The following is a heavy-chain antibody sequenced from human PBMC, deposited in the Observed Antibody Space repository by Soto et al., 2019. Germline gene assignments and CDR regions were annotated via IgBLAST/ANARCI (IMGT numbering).Heavy chain of an antibody. Sequence: QVQLVESGGGVVQPGRSLRLSCAASGFTFSSYGMHWVRQAPGKGLEWVAVISYDGSNKYYADSVKGRFTISRDNSKNTLYLQMNSLRAEDTAVYYCAKDWAPRIVGIIDYWGQGTLVTVSS. CDR1: GFTFSSYG. CDR3: AKDWAPRIVGIIDY. V-gene: IGHV3-30*18. J-gene: IGHJ4*02. CDR2: ISYDGSNK. D-gene: IGHD1-26*01.